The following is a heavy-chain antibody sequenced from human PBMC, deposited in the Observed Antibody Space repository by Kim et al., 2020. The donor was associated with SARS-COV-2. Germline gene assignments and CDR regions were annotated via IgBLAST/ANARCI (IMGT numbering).Heavy chain of an antibody. CDR1: GGSFSSGGYY. V-gene: IGHV4-31*03. CDR2: IYYSGST. Sequence: SETLSLTCTVSGGSFSSGGYYWSWIRQHPGKGLEWIGYIYYSGSTYYNPSLKSRVTISVDTSKNQFSLKLSSVTAADTAVYYCARVETEYGWGSYVVSYFDYWGQGTLVTVSS. D-gene: IGHD3-16*01. J-gene: IGHJ4*02. CDR3: ARVETEYGWGSYVVSYFDY.